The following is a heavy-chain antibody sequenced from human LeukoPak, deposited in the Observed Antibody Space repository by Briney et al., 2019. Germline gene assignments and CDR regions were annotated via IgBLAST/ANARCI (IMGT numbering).Heavy chain of an antibody. CDR2: ISAYNGNT. V-gene: IGHV1-18*01. D-gene: IGHD3-9*01. Sequence: ASVKVSCKASVYTFTSYGISWVRQAPGQGLEWMAWISAYNGNTNYAQKLQGRVTMTTDTSTSTAYMELRSLRSDDTAVYYCARVDYDILTGYPYYFDYWGQGTLVTVSS. CDR1: VYTFTSYG. J-gene: IGHJ4*02. CDR3: ARVDYDILTGYPYYFDY.